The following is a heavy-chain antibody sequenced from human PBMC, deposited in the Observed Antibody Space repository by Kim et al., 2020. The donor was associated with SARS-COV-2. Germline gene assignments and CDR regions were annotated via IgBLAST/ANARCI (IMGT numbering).Heavy chain of an antibody. V-gene: IGHV3-33*01. J-gene: IGHJ4*02. D-gene: IGHD2-2*01. CDR3: ARDLCSSTSCYYGYFDY. CDR1: GFTFSSYG. Sequence: GGSLRLSCAASGFTFSSYGMHWVRQAPGKGLEWVAVIWYDGSNKYYADSVKGRFTISRDNSKNTLYLQMNSLRAEDTAVYYCARDLCSSTSCYYGYFDYWGQGTLVTVSS. CDR2: IWYDGSNK.